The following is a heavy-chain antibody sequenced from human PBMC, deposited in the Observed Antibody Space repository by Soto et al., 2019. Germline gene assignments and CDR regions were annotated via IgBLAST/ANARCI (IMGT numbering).Heavy chain of an antibody. J-gene: IGHJ3*02. D-gene: IGHD3-16*01. CDR3: ARALPLGVLFLFFDI. CDR2: IIPIYGTT. Sequence: QVQLVQSGAEVKKPGSSVKVSCKASGGTFSKYAITWVRQAPGQGLEWMGGIIPIYGTTNFAQKIQGRVTISADESTSTAYMELSSLRSDDTAVYYCARALPLGVLFLFFDIWGQGTMVTVSS. V-gene: IGHV1-69*01. CDR1: GGTFSKYA.